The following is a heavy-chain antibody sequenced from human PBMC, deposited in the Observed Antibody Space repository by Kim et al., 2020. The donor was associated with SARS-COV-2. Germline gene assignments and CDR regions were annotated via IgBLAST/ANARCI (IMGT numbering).Heavy chain of an antibody. Sequence: GGSLRLSCAASGFTFSSYAMSWVRQAPGKGLEWVSAISGSGGSTYYADSVKGRFTISRDNSKNTMYLQMNSLRAEDTAIYYCAKDGSGWWFDYWGQGTLVTVSS. CDR2: ISGSGGST. V-gene: IGHV3-23*01. CDR1: GFTFSSYA. J-gene: IGHJ4*02. CDR3: AKDGSGWWFDY. D-gene: IGHD6-19*01.